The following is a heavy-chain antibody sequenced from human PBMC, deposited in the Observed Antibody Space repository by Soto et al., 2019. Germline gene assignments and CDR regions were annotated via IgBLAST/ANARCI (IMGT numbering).Heavy chain of an antibody. D-gene: IGHD6-19*01. Sequence: QAHLVQSGTEVKMPGDSVQVSCKASGFVSTNHNFHWVRQAPGQSLEWMGRINAGNGNTQYSQNFQGRVTLTSDPSASTAFMELTNLRFEDRAMYYCASDYGSNWRLGGQGPLFSVSS. V-gene: IGHV1-3*01. CDR3: ASDYGSNWRL. CDR2: INAGNGNT. CDR1: GFVSTNHN. J-gene: IGHJ4*02.